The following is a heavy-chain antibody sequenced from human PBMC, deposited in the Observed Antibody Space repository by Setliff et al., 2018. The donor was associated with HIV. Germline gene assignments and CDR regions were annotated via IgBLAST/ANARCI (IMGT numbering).Heavy chain of an antibody. J-gene: IGHJ3*02. D-gene: IGHD3-22*01. CDR2: IIPIIGIE. V-gene: IGHV1-69*02. CDR3: ARCYYDSSGPTDAFDI. Sequence: GASVKVSCKASGYTFSDYTVNWVRQAPGQGLEWMGRIIPIIGIENYAQKFQGRVTMTRDTSTSTVYMELSSLRSEDTAVYYCARCYYDSSGPTDAFDIWGQGTVVTVSS. CDR1: GYTFSDYT.